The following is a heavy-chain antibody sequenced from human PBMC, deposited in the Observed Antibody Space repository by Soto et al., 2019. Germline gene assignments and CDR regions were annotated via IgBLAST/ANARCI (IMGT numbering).Heavy chain of an antibody. CDR2: INSDGSST. D-gene: IGHD2-2*01. Sequence: GGSLRLSCAASGFTFSSYWMHWVRQAPGKGLVWVSRINSDGSSTSYADSVKGRFTISRDNAKNTLYLQMNSLRAEDTAVYYCAQSSRTSCCFDYWGQGTLVTVSS. J-gene: IGHJ4*02. CDR1: GFTFSSYW. CDR3: AQSSRTSCCFDY. V-gene: IGHV3-74*01.